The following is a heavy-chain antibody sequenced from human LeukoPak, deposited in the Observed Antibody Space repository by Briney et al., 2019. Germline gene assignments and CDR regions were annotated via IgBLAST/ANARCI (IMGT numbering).Heavy chain of an antibody. CDR3: AREGGVPAARRVNWFDP. Sequence: SETLSLTCTVSGGSISSYYWSWIRQPPGKGLEWIGRIYTSGSTNYNPSLKSRVTMSVDTSKNQFSLKLSSVTAADTAVYYCAREGGVPAARRVNWFDPWGQGTLVTVSS. J-gene: IGHJ5*02. V-gene: IGHV4-4*07. CDR2: IYTSGST. CDR1: GGSISSYY. D-gene: IGHD2-2*01.